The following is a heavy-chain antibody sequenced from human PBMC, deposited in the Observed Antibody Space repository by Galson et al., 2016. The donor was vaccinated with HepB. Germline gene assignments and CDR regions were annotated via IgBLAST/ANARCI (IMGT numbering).Heavy chain of an antibody. V-gene: IGHV3-30*18. D-gene: IGHD2/OR15-2a*01. CDR1: GFTFSKYG. CDR2: DSMDGRRK. CDR3: AKRHEYCPPVGCSVDY. Sequence: SLRLSCAASGFTFSKYGMHWVRQAPGKGLEWVAADSMDGRRKFYADSVKGRFTISRGNSNNMLFLQMDSLRPDDTAVYYCAKRHEYCPPVGCSVDYWGQGTLVSVSS. J-gene: IGHJ4*02.